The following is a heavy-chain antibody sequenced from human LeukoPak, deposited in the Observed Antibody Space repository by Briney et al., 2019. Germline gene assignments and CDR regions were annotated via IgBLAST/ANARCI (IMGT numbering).Heavy chain of an antibody. CDR3: AGHYYDSSGYWRYFDY. Sequence: SETLSLTCSVSGGSISGKFWSWIRQPAGKGMEWIGRIYSSGSTNYNSSLKSRVTMSVDTSKNQFSLKLSSVTAADTAVYYCAGHYYDSSGYWRYFDYWGQGTLVTVSS. D-gene: IGHD3-22*01. CDR2: IYSSGST. V-gene: IGHV4-4*07. CDR1: GGSISGKF. J-gene: IGHJ4*02.